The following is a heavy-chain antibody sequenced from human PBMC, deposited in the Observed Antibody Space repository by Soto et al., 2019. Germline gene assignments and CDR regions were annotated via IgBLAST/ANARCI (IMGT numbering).Heavy chain of an antibody. CDR3: ARDDTYYDILTGYWGLDY. J-gene: IGHJ4*02. D-gene: IGHD3-9*01. V-gene: IGHV3-30-3*01. CDR2: ISYDGSNK. Sequence: QVQLVESGGGVVQPGRSLRLSCSASGFTFSSYAMHWVRQAPGKGLEWMTVISYDGSNKYYADSVKGRFTISRDNSKNTLYLQMNSLRAEDTAVYYCARDDTYYDILTGYWGLDYWGQGTLVTVSS. CDR1: GFTFSSYA.